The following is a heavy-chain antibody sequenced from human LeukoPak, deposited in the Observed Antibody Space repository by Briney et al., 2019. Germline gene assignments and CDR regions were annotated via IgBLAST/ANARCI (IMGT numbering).Heavy chain of an antibody. V-gene: IGHV4-59*08. J-gene: IGHJ4*02. D-gene: IGHD4-17*01. CDR2: IYYSGST. Sequence: PSETLSLTCTVSGGSISGHHWTWLRQPPGKGLEWIGYIYYSGSTNYNPSLKSRVTISVDTSKNQFSLKLSSVTAADTAVYYCARLWDYGDQGGFDYWGQGTLVIVSS. CDR3: ARLWDYGDQGGFDY. CDR1: GGSISGHH.